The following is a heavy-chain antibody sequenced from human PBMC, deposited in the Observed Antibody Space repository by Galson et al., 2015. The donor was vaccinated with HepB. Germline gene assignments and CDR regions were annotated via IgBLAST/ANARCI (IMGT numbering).Heavy chain of an antibody. CDR2: IIPIFGTA. J-gene: IGHJ5*02. CDR1: GGTFSSYA. V-gene: IGHV1-69*13. D-gene: IGHD3-22*01. Sequence: QSGAEVKKPGASVKVSCKASGGTFSSYAISWVRQAPGQGLEWMGGIIPIFGTANYAQKFQGRVTITADESTSTAYMGLSSLRSEDTAVYYCARDATYYYDSSGDNWFDPWGQGTLVTVSS. CDR3: ARDATYYYDSSGDNWFDP.